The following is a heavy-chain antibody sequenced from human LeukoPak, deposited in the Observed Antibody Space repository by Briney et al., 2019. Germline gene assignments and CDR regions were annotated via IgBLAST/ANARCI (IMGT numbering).Heavy chain of an antibody. V-gene: IGHV4-59*12. CDR3: ARLDGGYYYYYMDV. D-gene: IGHD1-1*01. J-gene: IGHJ6*03. Sequence: SETLSLTCTVSGGSISTYYWSWIRQPPGKGLEWIGYIYHSGSTNYNPSLKSRVTISVDTSKDQFSLKLSSVTAADTAVYYCARLDGGYYYYYMDVWGQGTMVTVSS. CDR1: GGSISTYY. CDR2: IYHSGST.